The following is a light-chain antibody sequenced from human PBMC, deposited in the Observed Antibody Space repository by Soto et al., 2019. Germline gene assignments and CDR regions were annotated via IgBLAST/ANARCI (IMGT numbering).Light chain of an antibody. V-gene: IGKV1-8*01. CDR2: AAS. CDR3: QQYYSYPFT. J-gene: IGKJ3*01. CDR1: QGISSY. Sequence: AIRMTQSPSSFSASTGDRVTITCRASQGISSYLAWYQQKQGKAPKLLIYAASTLQSEVPSRFSGSGSGTDFTLTLSCLQSEDFATYYCQQYYSYPFTFGPGTKVDIK.